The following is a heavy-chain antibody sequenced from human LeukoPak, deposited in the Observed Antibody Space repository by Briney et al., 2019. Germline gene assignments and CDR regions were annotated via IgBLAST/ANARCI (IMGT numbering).Heavy chain of an antibody. Sequence: GESLKISCQGSGYTFTDYWINWVRQMPGRGLEWMGRIDPSGSFVNYSPSFQGHVTISVDKSINTAYLQWSSLSDSDTAIYYCARPDCTGGGCYLLQYWGQGTLITVSS. J-gene: IGHJ4*02. CDR3: ARPDCTGGGCYLLQY. CDR1: GYTFTDYW. D-gene: IGHD2-15*01. V-gene: IGHV5-10-1*01. CDR2: IDPSGSFV.